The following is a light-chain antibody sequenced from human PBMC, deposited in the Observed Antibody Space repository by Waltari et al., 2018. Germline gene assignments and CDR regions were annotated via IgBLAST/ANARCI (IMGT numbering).Light chain of an antibody. CDR3: TSRDISVV. V-gene: IGLV3-19*01. CDR1: SLKSYY. Sequence: SSELTHDPAVSVALGQTVRIPCQGGSLKSYYATWYQQKPGLAPVLVMFGKNHRPSGIPDRFSGSSSGDTASLTITGAQAEDEADYYCTSRDISVVFGGGTKLTVL. CDR2: GKN. J-gene: IGLJ2*01.